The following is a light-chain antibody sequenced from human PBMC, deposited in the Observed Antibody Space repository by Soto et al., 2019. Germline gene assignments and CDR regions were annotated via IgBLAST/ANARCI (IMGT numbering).Light chain of an antibody. CDR2: DAS. CDR3: QQRSNWPRGT. J-gene: IGKJ5*01. Sequence: EIGFTQSAATLSLSTGERATLSCRASQSVSSYLAWYQQKPGQAPRLLIYDASNRATGIPARFSGSGSGTDFTLTISSLEPEDFAVYYCQQRSNWPRGTFGQGTRLEIK. V-gene: IGKV3-11*01. CDR1: QSVSSY.